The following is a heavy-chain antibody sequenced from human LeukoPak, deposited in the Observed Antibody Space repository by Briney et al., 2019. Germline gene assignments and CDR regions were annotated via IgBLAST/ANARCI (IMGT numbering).Heavy chain of an antibody. D-gene: IGHD6-6*01. J-gene: IGHJ5*02. CDR1: GGTFINYA. V-gene: IGHV1-69*05. CDR3: ARGREQLGP. CDR2: IIPIFGTA. Sequence: AVTVSFTSSGGTFINYANSWVRQAPGQGGEGVGGIIPIFGTANYAQKFQGRVTITTDESTSTAYMELSSLRSEDTAVYYCARGREQLGPWGQGTLVTVSS.